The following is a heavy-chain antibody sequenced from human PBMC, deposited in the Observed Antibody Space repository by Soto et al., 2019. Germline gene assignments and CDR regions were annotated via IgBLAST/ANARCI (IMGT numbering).Heavy chain of an antibody. CDR2: IHNSGTS. CDR3: ARDFYDSVGYTWFDS. Sequence: ETLSLTCTVSGDTSTSYYWGWIRQAPGKGLEWIGHIHNSGTSTHNPSLNGRVTISIDMSKKQFSLKLTSLTSADTAVYYCARDFYDSVGYTWFDSWSQGTLVTVSS. D-gene: IGHD3-22*01. J-gene: IGHJ5*01. V-gene: IGHV4-59*01. CDR1: GDTSTSYY.